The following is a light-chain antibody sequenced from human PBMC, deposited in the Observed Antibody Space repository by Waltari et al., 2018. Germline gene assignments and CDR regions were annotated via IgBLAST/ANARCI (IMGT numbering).Light chain of an antibody. CDR2: DVR. CDR3: CSYAGSSRLFV. J-gene: IGLJ1*01. CDR1: SSDVGAYNY. Sequence: QSALTQPRSVSGSPGQSVTISCTGTSSDVGAYNYVSWYQPLPGKAPKRRIYDVRKRPAGVPVRFSGSKSGNTASLTISGLQAEDEADYYCCSYAGSSRLFVFGGGTKVSVL. V-gene: IGLV2-11*01.